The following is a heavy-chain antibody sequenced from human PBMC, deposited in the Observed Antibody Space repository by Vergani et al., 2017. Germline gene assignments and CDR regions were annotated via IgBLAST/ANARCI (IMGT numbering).Heavy chain of an antibody. D-gene: IGHD3-16*01. V-gene: IGHV4-61*02. CDR3: AGGETRTDWFDP. J-gene: IGHJ5*02. CDR2: VYPSGTT. Sequence: QVQLHESGPGLVKPSETLSPIGSGPGVSMQSGSFYWTWIRQTAERRLEWMGRVYPSGTTNHNPSLTGRVTIFVDKYKNILSLRLNSVTAADTAVYYCAGGETRTDWFDPWGQGTLVTVSS. CDR1: GVSMQSGSFY.